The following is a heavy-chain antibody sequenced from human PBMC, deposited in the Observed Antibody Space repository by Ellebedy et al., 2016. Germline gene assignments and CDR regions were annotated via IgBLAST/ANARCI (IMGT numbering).Heavy chain of an antibody. CDR3: ARDRFRHKYDYYNGMDV. Sequence: GESLKISCAAPGFTFSSYGMHWVRQAPGKGPEWVAVIWYDGSNKYYADSVKGRFTISRDNSKNTLYLQMNSLRAEDTAVYYCARDRFRHKYDYYNGMDVWGQGTTVTVSS. J-gene: IGHJ6*02. D-gene: IGHD3-10*01. CDR1: GFTFSSYG. CDR2: IWYDGSNK. V-gene: IGHV3-33*08.